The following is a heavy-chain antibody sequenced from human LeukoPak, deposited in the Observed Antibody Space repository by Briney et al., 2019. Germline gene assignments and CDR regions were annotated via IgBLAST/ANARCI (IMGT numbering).Heavy chain of an antibody. J-gene: IGHJ5*02. CDR3: ARLYDSSGYTNWLDP. Sequence: SETLSLTCTVSGGSISSHYWSWIRQPPGKGLERIGYLYYSGSTKYNPSLKSRVTISVDTSKNQFSMKLSSVTAADAAVYYCARLYDSSGYTNWLDPWGQGTLVTVSS. CDR1: GGSISSHY. CDR2: LYYSGST. D-gene: IGHD3-22*01. V-gene: IGHV4-59*11.